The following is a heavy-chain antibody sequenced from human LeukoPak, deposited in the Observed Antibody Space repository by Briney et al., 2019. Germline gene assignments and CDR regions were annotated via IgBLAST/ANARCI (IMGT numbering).Heavy chain of an antibody. CDR1: GYTLTELS. Sequence: ASVKVSCKVSGYTLTELSMHWVRQAPGKGVERMGGFDPEDGETIYAQKFQGRVTMTEDTSTDTAYMELSSLRSEDTAVYYCATKQGMITSLDYWGQGTLVTVSS. CDR2: FDPEDGET. V-gene: IGHV1-24*01. J-gene: IGHJ4*02. CDR3: ATKQGMITSLDY. D-gene: IGHD3-16*01.